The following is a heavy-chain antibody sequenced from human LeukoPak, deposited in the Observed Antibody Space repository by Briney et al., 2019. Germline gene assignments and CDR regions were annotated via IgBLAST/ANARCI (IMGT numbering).Heavy chain of an antibody. D-gene: IGHD2-2*01. CDR2: IKQDGSEK. Sequence: GGSLRLSCAASGFTFSSYWMSWVRQAPGKGLEWVANIKQDGSEKYYVDSVKGGFTISRDNAKNSLYLQMNSLRAEDTAVYYCARLVVPAAIEGIFDYWGQGTLVTVSS. J-gene: IGHJ4*02. V-gene: IGHV3-7*01. CDR1: GFTFSSYW. CDR3: ARLVVPAAIEGIFDY.